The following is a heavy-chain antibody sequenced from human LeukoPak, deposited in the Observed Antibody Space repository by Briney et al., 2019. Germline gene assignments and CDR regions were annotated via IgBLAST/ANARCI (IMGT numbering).Heavy chain of an antibody. CDR2: INPNSGDT. Sequence: ASVKVSCKASRYIFTSYYIHWVRQAPGQGLEWMGWINPNSGDTNYAQKFQGRVTMTRDTSISTAYMELSRLTSDDTAVYYCARDWRGSYFPDFWGQGTLVTVSS. V-gene: IGHV1-2*02. CDR1: RYIFTSYY. CDR3: ARDWRGSYFPDF. D-gene: IGHD1-26*01. J-gene: IGHJ4*02.